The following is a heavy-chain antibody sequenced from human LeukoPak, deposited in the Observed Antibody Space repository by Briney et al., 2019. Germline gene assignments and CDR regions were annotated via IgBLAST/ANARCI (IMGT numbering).Heavy chain of an antibody. Sequence: GGSLRLSCAASGFTVSSNYMSWVRQAPGKGLEWVSVIYTGGSTYYADSVKGRFTISRDNSKNTLYLQMNSLRAEDTAVYYCARGDLVVGFDPWGQGTLVTVSS. CDR1: GFTVSSNY. D-gene: IGHD3-10*01. CDR3: ARGDLVVGFDP. CDR2: IYTGGST. V-gene: IGHV3-53*01. J-gene: IGHJ5*02.